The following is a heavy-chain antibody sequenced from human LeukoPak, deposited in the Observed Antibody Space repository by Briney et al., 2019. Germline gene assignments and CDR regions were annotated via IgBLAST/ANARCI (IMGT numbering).Heavy chain of an antibody. CDR2: IIPIFGTA. J-gene: IGHJ4*02. Sequence: GASVKVSCKASGGTFSSYAISWVRQAPGQGLEWMGGIIPIFGTANYAQKLQGRVTMTTDTSTSTAYMELRSLRSDDTAVYYCVVGELPPANPSNGSTTYWGQGTLVTVSS. D-gene: IGHD3-10*01. CDR1: GGTFSSYA. CDR3: VVGELPPANPSNGSTTY. V-gene: IGHV1-69*05.